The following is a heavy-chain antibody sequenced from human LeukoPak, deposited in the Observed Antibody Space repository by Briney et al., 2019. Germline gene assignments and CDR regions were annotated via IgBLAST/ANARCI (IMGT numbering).Heavy chain of an antibody. V-gene: IGHV1-8*01. Sequence: GASVKVSCKASEYTFTSYDINWVRQATGQGLEWMGWMSPNSGNTAYAQKFQGRVTMTRNTSISTAYMELSSLRSEDTAVYDCARDIGYYYGMDVWGQGTTVTVSS. D-gene: IGHD5-12*01. CDR1: EYTFTSYD. J-gene: IGHJ6*02. CDR2: MSPNSGNT. CDR3: ARDIGYYYGMDV.